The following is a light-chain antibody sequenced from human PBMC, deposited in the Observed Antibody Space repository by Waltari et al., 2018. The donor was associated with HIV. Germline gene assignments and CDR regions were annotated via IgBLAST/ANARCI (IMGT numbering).Light chain of an antibody. CDR1: SLRKYY. J-gene: IGLJ2*01. CDR3: ACWDRSGDYIL. V-gene: IGLV3-19*01. Sequence: SSELTQAPAVSVALGQPVKIACLGDSLRKYYASWYRLRPGQAPQLLVYGKNSRPSGIPDRFSASSSGNRAFLTITGARAEDEADYYCACWDRSGDYILFGGGTSLTGL. CDR2: GKN.